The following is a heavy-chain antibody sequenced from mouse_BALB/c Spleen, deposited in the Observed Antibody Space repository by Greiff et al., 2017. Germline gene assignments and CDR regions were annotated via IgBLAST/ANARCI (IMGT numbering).Heavy chain of an antibody. CDR1: GYSITSGYY. J-gene: IGHJ2*01. V-gene: IGHV3-6*02. CDR3: ARDGYGSSYNY. CDR2: ISYDGSN. D-gene: IGHD1-1*01. Sequence: ESGPGLVKPSQSLSLTCSVTGYSITSGYYWNWIRQFPGNKLEWMGYISYDGSNNYNPSLKNRISITRATSKNQFFLKLNSVTTEDTATYYCARDGYGSSYNYWGQGTTLTVSS.